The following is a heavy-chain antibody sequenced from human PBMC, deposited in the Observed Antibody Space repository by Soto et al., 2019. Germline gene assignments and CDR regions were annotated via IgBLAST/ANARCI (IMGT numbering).Heavy chain of an antibody. V-gene: IGHV3-30-3*01. CDR2: ISYDGSNK. J-gene: IGHJ6*02. CDR3: ARGPPPHSYGFWFVDYYYGMDV. Sequence: GGSLRLSCAASGFTFSSYAMHWVRQAPGKGLEWVAVISYDGSNKYYADSVKGRFTISRDNSKNTLYLQMNSLRAEDTAVYYCARGPPPHSYGFWFVDYYYGMDVWGQGTTVTVSS. CDR1: GFTFSSYA. D-gene: IGHD5-18*01.